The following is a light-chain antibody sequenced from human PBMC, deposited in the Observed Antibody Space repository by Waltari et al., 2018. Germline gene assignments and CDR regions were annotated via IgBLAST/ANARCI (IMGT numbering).Light chain of an antibody. CDR1: SGINVGTYR. CDR2: YKSDSDK. V-gene: IGLV5-45*02. CDR3: MIWHTSAWV. Sequence: QAVLTQPSSLSASPGASASLTCTFRSGINVGTYRIYWYQQQPGSRPQYLLRYKSDSDKQQGSGVPSRFSASKDASANAGILLISGLQSEDEADYYCMIWHTSAWVFGGGTKLTVL. J-gene: IGLJ3*02.